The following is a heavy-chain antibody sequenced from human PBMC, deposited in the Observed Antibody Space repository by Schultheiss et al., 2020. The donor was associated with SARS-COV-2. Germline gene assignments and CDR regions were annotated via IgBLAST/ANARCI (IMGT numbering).Heavy chain of an antibody. J-gene: IGHJ6*02. Sequence: SETLFLTCTVSGGSISSGGYYWSWIRQHPGKGLEWIGYIYYSGSTYYNPSLKSRVTISVDTSKNQFSLKLSSVTAADTAVYYCARDYPNYYYGMDVWGQGTTVTVSS. CDR2: IYYSGST. CDR1: GGSISSGGYY. V-gene: IGHV4-31*03. CDR3: ARDYPNYYYGMDV.